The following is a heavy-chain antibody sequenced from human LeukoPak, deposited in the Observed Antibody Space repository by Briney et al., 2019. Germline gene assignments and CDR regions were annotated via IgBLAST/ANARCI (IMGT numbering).Heavy chain of an antibody. V-gene: IGHV7-4-1*02. Sequence: ASVNVSCKASGYTFTSYAMNWVRQAPGQGLEWMGWINTNTGNPTYAQGFTGRFVFSLDTSVSTAYLQISSLKAEDTAVYYCAREDGSSGWYGGGDFDYWGQGTLVTVSS. J-gene: IGHJ4*02. CDR2: INTNTGNP. D-gene: IGHD6-19*01. CDR1: GYTFTSYA. CDR3: AREDGSSGWYGGGDFDY.